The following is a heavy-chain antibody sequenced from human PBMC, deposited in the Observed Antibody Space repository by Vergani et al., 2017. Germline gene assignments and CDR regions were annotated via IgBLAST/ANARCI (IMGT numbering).Heavy chain of an antibody. J-gene: IGHJ5*02. CDR2: IYYSGST. D-gene: IGHD3-3*01. Sequence: QVQLQESGPGLVKPSQTLSLTCTVSGGSISSGGYYWSWIRQHPGKGLEWIGYIYYSGSTYYNPSLKSRVTISVDTSKNQFSLKLSSVTAADTAVYYCARGSTIFGVAVNWFDPWGQGTLVTVAS. CDR3: ARGSTIFGVAVNWFDP. CDR1: GGSISSGGYY. V-gene: IGHV4-31*03.